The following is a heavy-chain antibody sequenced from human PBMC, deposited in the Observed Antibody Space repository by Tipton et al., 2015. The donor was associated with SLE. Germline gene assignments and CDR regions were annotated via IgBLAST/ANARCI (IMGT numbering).Heavy chain of an antibody. CDR3: AGFWLFGEVTNDY. CDR2: IKHSGSA. J-gene: IGHJ4*02. CDR1: GYSISSGYY. V-gene: IGHV4-38-2*01. D-gene: IGHD3-3*01. Sequence: GLVKPSETLSLTCVVSGYSISSGYYWGWIRQAPGKGLEWIGEIKHSGSANYNPSLKSRLTISVDTSKNQFPPKLSSVTAADTAVYYCAGFWLFGEVTNDYWGQGTLVTVSS.